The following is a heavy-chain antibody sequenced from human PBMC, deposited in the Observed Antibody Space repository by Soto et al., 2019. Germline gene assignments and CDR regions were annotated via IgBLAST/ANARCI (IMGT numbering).Heavy chain of an antibody. J-gene: IGHJ6*02. CDR3: ASSPPHFPPVDGYNPYYYYGMDV. CDR1: GGSVSSGSYY. V-gene: IGHV4-61*01. Sequence: QVQLQESGPGLVKPSETLSLTCTVSGGSVSSGSYYWSWIRQPPGKGLEWIGYIYYSGSTNYNPSLKSRFTISVDPSKNQFALKLSSVTAADTAVYYCASSPPHFPPVDGYNPYYYYGMDVWGQGTTVTVSS. D-gene: IGHD5-12*01. CDR2: IYYSGST.